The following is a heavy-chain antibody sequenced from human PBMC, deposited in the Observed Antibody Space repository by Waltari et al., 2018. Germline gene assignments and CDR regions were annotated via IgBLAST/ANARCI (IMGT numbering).Heavy chain of an antibody. CDR2: FDPEDGET. Sequence: QVQLVQSGAEVKKPGSSVKVSCKASGGTFSSYAISWVRQAPGKWLEWMGGFDPEDGETIYAQKFQGRVTMTEDTSTDTAYMELSSLRSEDTAVYYCATYMVDYYDSSGLPYWGQGTLVTVSS. V-gene: IGHV1-24*01. J-gene: IGHJ4*02. CDR3: ATYMVDYYDSSGLPY. CDR1: GGTFSSYA. D-gene: IGHD3-22*01.